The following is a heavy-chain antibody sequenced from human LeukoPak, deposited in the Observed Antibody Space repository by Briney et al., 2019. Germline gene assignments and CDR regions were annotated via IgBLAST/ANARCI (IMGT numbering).Heavy chain of an antibody. CDR1: GYTFTSYG. Sequence: GASVKVSCKASGYTFTSYGISWVRQAPGQGLEWMGWMNPNSGNTGYAQKFQGRVTMTRNTSISTAYMELSSLRSEDTAVYYCARGVLRGVIVGMRFDPWGQGTLVTVSS. CDR2: MNPNSGNT. CDR3: ARGVLRGVIVGMRFDP. J-gene: IGHJ5*02. V-gene: IGHV1-8*02. D-gene: IGHD3-10*01.